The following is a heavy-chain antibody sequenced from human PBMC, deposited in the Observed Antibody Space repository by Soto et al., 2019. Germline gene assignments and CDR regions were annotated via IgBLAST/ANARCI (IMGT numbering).Heavy chain of an antibody. CDR3: AKDSWYFDL. J-gene: IGHJ4*02. V-gene: IGHV3-74*01. CDR1: GFVFTNFW. D-gene: IGHD6-13*01. Sequence: LRLSCEASGFVFTNFWMHWVRHVPGKGLVWVARIDTSGHSTNYAESVKSRFTISRDNAKNTVSLQMNSLRVEDTGVYYCAKDSWYFDLWSQGSQVTVSS. CDR2: IDTSGHST.